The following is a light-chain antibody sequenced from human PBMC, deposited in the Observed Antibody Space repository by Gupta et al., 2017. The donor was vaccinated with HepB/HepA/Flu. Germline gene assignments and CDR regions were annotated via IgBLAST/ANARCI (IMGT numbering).Light chain of an antibody. CDR1: SSDVGSYNL. Sequence: QSALTQPASVSGSPGQSITISCTGTSSDVGSYNLVSWYQQHPDKAPNLMIYELSKRPSGVSNRFSGSKSGNTASLTIAGLQAEDEADYYCCSYAGSSTFRVFGGGTKLTVL. J-gene: IGLJ3*02. CDR2: ELS. CDR3: CSYAGSSTFRV. V-gene: IGLV2-23*02.